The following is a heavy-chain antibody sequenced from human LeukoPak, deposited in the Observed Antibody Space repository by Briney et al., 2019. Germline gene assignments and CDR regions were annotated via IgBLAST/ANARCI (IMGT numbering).Heavy chain of an antibody. CDR1: GFTFSSYV. Sequence: AGGSLRLSCAASGFTFSSYVMHWVRQAPGKGLEWVAVISYDGSNKYYADSVKGRFTISRDNSKNTLYLQMNSLRAEDTAVYYCARDQDIVVVVAAVLDYWGQGTLVTVSS. CDR2: ISYDGSNK. D-gene: IGHD2-15*01. CDR3: ARDQDIVVVVAAVLDY. V-gene: IGHV3-30*04. J-gene: IGHJ4*02.